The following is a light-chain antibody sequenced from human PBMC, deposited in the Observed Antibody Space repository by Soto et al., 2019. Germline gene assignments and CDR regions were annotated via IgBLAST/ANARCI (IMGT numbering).Light chain of an antibody. CDR2: GAS. CDR1: QSVSSN. J-gene: IGKJ4*01. V-gene: IGKV3-15*01. Sequence: EIVMTQSPATLSVSPGERATLSCRASQSVSSNLAWYQQKPGQAPRLLIYGASTRATGMPARFSGSGSGTEFTLTISSPQSEDFAVYYCQQYNNWPPLTFGGGTKVEIK. CDR3: QQYNNWPPLT.